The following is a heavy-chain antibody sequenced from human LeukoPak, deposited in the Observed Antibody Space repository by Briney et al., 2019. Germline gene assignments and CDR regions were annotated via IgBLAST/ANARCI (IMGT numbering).Heavy chain of an antibody. CDR2: INAGNGNT. Sequence: ASVKVSCKASGYTFTSYAMHWVRQAPGQRLEWMGWINAGNGNTKYSQKFQGRVTITRDTSASTAYMELSSLRSEDTAVYYCARVSGVAGDFDYWGQGTLVTVSS. CDR3: ARVSGVAGDFDY. D-gene: IGHD6-19*01. CDR1: GYTFTSYA. V-gene: IGHV1-3*01. J-gene: IGHJ4*02.